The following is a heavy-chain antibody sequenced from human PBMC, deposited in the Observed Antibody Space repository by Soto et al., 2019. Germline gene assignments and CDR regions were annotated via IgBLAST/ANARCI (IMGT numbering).Heavy chain of an antibody. J-gene: IGHJ4*02. CDR1: GYTITSYA. CDR3: AFPAVAAAGKTVFDY. D-gene: IGHD6-13*01. Sequence: ASVKVSCKASGYTITSYAMHWVRQDHGQRLEWMGWINAGNGNTKYSQKFQGRVTITRDTSASTAYMELSSRRAEDTAIYYCAFPAVAAAGKTVFDYWGQGALVTVSS. V-gene: IGHV1-3*01. CDR2: INAGNGNT.